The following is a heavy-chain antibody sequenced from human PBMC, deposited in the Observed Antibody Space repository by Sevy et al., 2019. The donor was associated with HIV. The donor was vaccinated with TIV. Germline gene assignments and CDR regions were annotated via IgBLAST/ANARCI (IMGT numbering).Heavy chain of an antibody. CDR2: VYYTGGT. V-gene: IGHV4-59*08. J-gene: IGHJ3*02. Sequence: SETLSLTCTVSGGSINSDHWNWIRQPPGKGLEWIGYVYYTGGTNYNPSLKNRVTISVDRTKNHFSLKLTSVTADDTAVYYCARRNDFDIWGQRTMVTVSS. CDR1: GGSINSDH. CDR3: ARRNDFDI.